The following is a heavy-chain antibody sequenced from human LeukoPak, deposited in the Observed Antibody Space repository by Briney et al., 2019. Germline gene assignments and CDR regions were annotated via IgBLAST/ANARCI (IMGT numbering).Heavy chain of an antibody. CDR2: IYYSGST. CDR1: GGSISSSSYY. V-gene: IGHV4-39*07. D-gene: IGHD1-26*01. J-gene: IGHJ4*02. Sequence: SKTLSLTCTVSGGSISSSSYYWGWIRQPPGKGLEWIGSIYYSGSTYYNPSLKSRVTISVDKSKNQFSLKLSSVTAADTAVYYCARGELGGLDYWGQGTLVTVSS. CDR3: ARGELGGLDY.